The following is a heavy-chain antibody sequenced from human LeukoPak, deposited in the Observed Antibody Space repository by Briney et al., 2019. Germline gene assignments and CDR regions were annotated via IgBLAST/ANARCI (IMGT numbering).Heavy chain of an antibody. D-gene: IGHD6-13*01. V-gene: IGHV4-34*01. CDR2: INHSGST. CDR3: ARELVSSWYVIGWFDP. CDR1: GGSFSGYY. Sequence: SETLSLTCAVYGGSFSGYYWSWIRQPPGKGLEWIGEINHSGSTNYNPSLKSRVTISVDTSKNQFSLKLSSVTAADTAVYYCARELVSSWYVIGWFDPWGQGTLVTVSS. J-gene: IGHJ5*02.